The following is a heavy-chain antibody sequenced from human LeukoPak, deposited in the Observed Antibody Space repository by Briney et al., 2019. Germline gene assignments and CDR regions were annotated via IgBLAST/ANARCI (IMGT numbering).Heavy chain of an antibody. V-gene: IGHV1-46*01. CDR2: INPSGGST. CDR1: GYTFTSYY. CDR3: AKDKRMGAITPDDAFDI. Sequence: GASVKVSCKASGYTFTSYYMHWVRQAPGQGLEWMGIINPSGGSTSYAQKFQGRVTMTRDTSTSTVYMEVRSLRSDDTAVYYCAKDKRMGAITPDDAFDIWGQGTMVIVSS. D-gene: IGHD1-26*01. J-gene: IGHJ3*02.